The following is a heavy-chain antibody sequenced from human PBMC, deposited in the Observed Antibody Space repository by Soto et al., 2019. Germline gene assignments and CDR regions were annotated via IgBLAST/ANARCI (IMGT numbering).Heavy chain of an antibody. J-gene: IGHJ3*02. Sequence: SVKVSCKASGFTFGNSAVQWVRQTRGQRLEWIGWIIVGSGQTKSAQFLQERITITRDMSTSTACMELSSLRSDDTAVYYCAAELYGGGRCCSFDIWGQGTMVTVSS. D-gene: IGHD2-15*01. CDR3: AAELYGGGRCCSFDI. V-gene: IGHV1-58*01. CDR1: GFTFGNSA. CDR2: IIVGSGQT.